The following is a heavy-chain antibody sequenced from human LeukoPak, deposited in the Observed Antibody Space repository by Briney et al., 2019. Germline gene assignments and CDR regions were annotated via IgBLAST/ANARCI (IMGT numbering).Heavy chain of an antibody. D-gene: IGHD2-2*01. CDR2: INAGNGNT. J-gene: IGHJ5*02. Sequence: ASVKVSCKASGYTFTSYAMHWVRQAPGQRLEWMGWINAGNGNTKYSQKFQGRVTITRDASASTAYMELSSLRSEATAVYDCARGRYYYCSSTSCYSLGWFDPWGQGTLVTVSS. CDR1: GYTFTSYA. V-gene: IGHV1-3*01. CDR3: ARGRYYYCSSTSCYSLGWFDP.